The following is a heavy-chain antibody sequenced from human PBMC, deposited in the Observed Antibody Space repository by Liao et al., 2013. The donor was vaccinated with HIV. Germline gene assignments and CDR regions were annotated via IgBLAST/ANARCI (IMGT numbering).Heavy chain of an antibody. CDR1: GGSFIGYY. CDR3: ARGYDSSSWYS. CDR2: IYTSGST. Sequence: QVQLQQWGAGLLKPSETLSLTCAVYGGSFIGYYWSWIRQPAGKGLEWIGRIYTSGSTNYNPSLKSRVTMSVDTSKNQFSLKLSSVTAADTAVYYCARGYDSSSWYSWGQGTLVTVSS. V-gene: IGHV4-59*10. J-gene: IGHJ5*02. D-gene: IGHD6-13*01.